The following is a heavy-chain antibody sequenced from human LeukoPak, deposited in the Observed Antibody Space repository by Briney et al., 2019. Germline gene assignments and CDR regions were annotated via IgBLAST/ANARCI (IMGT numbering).Heavy chain of an antibody. Sequence: GGSLRLSCAASGFTFSSYWMSWVRQAPGKGLEWVANIKQDGNEKYYVDSVKGRFTISRDNAKNSLYLQMNSLRDEDTAIYYCARGSSSWSNWGQGTLVTVSS. CDR2: IKQDGNEK. CDR1: GFTFSSYW. J-gene: IGHJ4*02. D-gene: IGHD6-13*01. V-gene: IGHV3-7*01. CDR3: ARGSSSWSN.